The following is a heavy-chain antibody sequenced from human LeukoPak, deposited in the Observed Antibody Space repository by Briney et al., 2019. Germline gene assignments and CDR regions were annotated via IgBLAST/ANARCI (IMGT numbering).Heavy chain of an antibody. J-gene: IGHJ4*02. CDR1: GFPFNNNV. CDR3: AKRGVGSSNAYFDY. V-gene: IGHV3-23*01. CDR2: IDGGGLTT. Sequence: GGSLRLSCAASGFPFNNNVMNWVRQAPGKGLEWVSVIDGGGLTTYYADSVKGRFAISRDNSKNTLYLQMNSLRTEDTAVYYCAKRGVGSSNAYFDYWGQGTLVTVSS. D-gene: IGHD2-2*01.